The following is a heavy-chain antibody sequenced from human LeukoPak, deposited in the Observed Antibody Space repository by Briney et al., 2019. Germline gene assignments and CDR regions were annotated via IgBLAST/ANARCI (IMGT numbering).Heavy chain of an antibody. Sequence: ASVKVSCKASGYIFTDYYMHWVRQAPGQELGWMGRINPNSGGTNYAQKFQGRVTMTRDTSISTAYMELSRLRSDDTAVYYCAREEPRGIAVAGTVWFDPWGQGTLVTVSS. CDR1: GYIFTDYY. J-gene: IGHJ5*02. D-gene: IGHD6-19*01. V-gene: IGHV1-2*06. CDR2: INPNSGGT. CDR3: AREEPRGIAVAGTVWFDP.